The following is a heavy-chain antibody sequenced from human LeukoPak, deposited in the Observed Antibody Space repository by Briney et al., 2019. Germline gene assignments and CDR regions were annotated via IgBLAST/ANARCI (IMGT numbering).Heavy chain of an antibody. Sequence: PSETLSLTCAVSGGSISSDGYSWTWIRQPPGKGLEWIGYIYYSGSTDYNPSLKSRVTISVDTSKNQFSLRLSSVAAADTALYYCARAGCNGGSCYESRGAFDIWGQGTMVTVSS. CDR1: GGSISSDGYS. V-gene: IGHV4-30-4*07. J-gene: IGHJ3*02. CDR3: ARAGCNGGSCYESRGAFDI. CDR2: IYYSGST. D-gene: IGHD2-15*01.